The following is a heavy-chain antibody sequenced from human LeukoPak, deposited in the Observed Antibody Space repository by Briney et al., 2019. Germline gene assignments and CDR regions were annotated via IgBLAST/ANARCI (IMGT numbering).Heavy chain of an antibody. Sequence: SVTVSCTASGGTFSSYAISWVRQAPGQGLEWMGRIIPILGIANYAQKFQGRVTITADKSTSTAYMELSSLRSEDTAVYYCARDPLGENWFDPWGQGTLVTVSS. CDR2: IIPILGIA. CDR3: ARDPLGENWFDP. D-gene: IGHD3-16*01. V-gene: IGHV1-69*04. J-gene: IGHJ5*02. CDR1: GGTFSSYA.